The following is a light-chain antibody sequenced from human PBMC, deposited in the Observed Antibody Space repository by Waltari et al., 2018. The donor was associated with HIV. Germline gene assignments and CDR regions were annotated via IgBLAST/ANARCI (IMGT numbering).Light chain of an antibody. CDR1: SLRTYY. CDR3: NSRDSSGDQLK. J-gene: IGLJ2*01. V-gene: IGLV3-19*01. CDR2: GKN. Sequence: SSELTQDPAVSVALGQTVRITCQGDSLRTYYASWYQQKPGQAPVLVIYGKNVRPSGIPDRFSGCNSGNTAAWTITGAQAEDEGDYYCNSRDSSGDQLKVGGGTKLTVL.